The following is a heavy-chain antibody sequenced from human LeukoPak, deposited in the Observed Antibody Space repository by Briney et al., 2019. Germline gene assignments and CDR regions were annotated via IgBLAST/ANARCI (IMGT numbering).Heavy chain of an antibody. J-gene: IGHJ4*02. Sequence: GGSLRLSCAASGFTFSSYGMHWVRQAPGKGLEGVAFIRYDGSNKYYADSVKGRFTISRDNSKNTLYLQMNSLRAEDTAVYYCAKDQGRITMVRGVIDYWGQGTLVTVSS. CDR3: AKDQGRITMVRGVIDY. CDR1: GFTFSSYG. CDR2: IRYDGSNK. D-gene: IGHD3-10*01. V-gene: IGHV3-30*02.